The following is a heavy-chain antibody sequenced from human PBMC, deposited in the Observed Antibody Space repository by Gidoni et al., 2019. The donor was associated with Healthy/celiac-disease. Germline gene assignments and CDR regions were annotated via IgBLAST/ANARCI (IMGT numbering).Heavy chain of an antibody. CDR3: ARGPPVDTAMVSPGHYFDY. Sequence: QVQLQQWGAGLLKPSETLSLTCAVYGGSFSGYYWSWIRQPPGKGLEWIGEINHSGSTNYNPSLKSRVTISVDTSKNQFSLKLSSVTAADTAVYYCARGPPVDTAMVSPGHYFDYWGQGTLVTVSS. J-gene: IGHJ4*02. CDR2: INHSGST. D-gene: IGHD5-18*01. CDR1: GGSFSGYY. V-gene: IGHV4-34*01.